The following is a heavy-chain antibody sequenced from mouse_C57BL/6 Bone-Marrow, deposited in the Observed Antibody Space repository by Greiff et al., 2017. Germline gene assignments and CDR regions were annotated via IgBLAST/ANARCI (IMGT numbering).Heavy chain of an antibody. V-gene: IGHV1-55*01. CDR2: IYPGSGST. CDR1: GYTFTSYW. CDR3: ARSFITTVVATRWYFDV. J-gene: IGHJ1*03. D-gene: IGHD1-1*01. Sequence: VQLQQPGAELVKPGASVKMSCKASGYTFTSYWITWVKQRPGQGLAWIGDIYPGSGSTNYNEKFKSKATLTVDPSSSTAYMQLSSLTSEDSAVYYCARSFITTVVATRWYFDVWGTGTTVTVSS.